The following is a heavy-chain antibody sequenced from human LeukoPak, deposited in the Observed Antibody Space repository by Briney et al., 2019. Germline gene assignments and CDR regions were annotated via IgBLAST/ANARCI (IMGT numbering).Heavy chain of an antibody. CDR1: GGTFSSYA. D-gene: IGHD3-3*01. CDR2: IIPIFGTA. Sequence: SVNVSCKASGGTFSSYAISWVRQAPGQGLEWMGGIIPIFGTANYAQKFQGRVTITADESTSTAYMELSSLRSEDTAVYYCARDDFWSGYQSTRFDYWGQGTLVTVSS. CDR3: ARDDFWSGYQSTRFDY. J-gene: IGHJ4*02. V-gene: IGHV1-69*13.